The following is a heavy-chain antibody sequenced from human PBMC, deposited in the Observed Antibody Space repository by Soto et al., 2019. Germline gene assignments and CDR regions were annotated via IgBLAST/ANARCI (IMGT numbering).Heavy chain of an antibody. CDR2: ISSSGNTI. Sequence: GGSLRLSCAASGFSFSNLEMNWVRQAPGKGLEWISFISSSGNTIYYADSVKGRFTISRDNAKSPLYLQMNSLRAEDTAVYYCAKTEGSTWAFDYWGQGTLVTVSS. CDR3: AKTEGSTWAFDY. D-gene: IGHD6-13*01. V-gene: IGHV3-48*03. J-gene: IGHJ4*02. CDR1: GFSFSNLE.